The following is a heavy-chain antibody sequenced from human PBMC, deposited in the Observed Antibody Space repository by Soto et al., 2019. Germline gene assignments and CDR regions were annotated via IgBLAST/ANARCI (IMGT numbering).Heavy chain of an antibody. CDR1: GGSISSYY. D-gene: IGHD2-2*01. Sequence: QVQLQESGPGLVKPSETLSLTCTVSGGSISSYYWSWIRQPPGKGLEWIGYIYYSGSTNYNPSLKSRVTISVDTYKNQFSLKLSSVTAADTAVYYCARHVPYCSDTSHCAYGMDVWGQGTTVTVSS. V-gene: IGHV4-59*08. J-gene: IGHJ6*02. CDR3: ARHVPYCSDTSHCAYGMDV. CDR2: IYYSGST.